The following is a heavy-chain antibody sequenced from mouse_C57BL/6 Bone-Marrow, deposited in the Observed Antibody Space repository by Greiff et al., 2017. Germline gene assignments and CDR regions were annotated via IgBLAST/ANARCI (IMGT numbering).Heavy chain of an antibody. Sequence: QVQLKESGAELARPGASVKLSCKASGYTFASYGISWVKQRTGQGLEWIGEIYPRSGNTYYNEKFKGKATLTADKSSSTAYMELRSLTSEDSAVYFCASGGVYYGTPFAYWGQGTLVTVSA. V-gene: IGHV1-81*01. CDR2: IYPRSGNT. D-gene: IGHD2-1*01. J-gene: IGHJ3*01. CDR3: ASGGVYYGTPFAY. CDR1: GYTFASYG.